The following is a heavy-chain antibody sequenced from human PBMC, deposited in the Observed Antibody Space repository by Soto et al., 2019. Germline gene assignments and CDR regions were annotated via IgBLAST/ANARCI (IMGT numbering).Heavy chain of an antibody. Sequence: QVQLVESGGGVVQPGRSLRLSCAASGFSFSKYGMHWVRQAPGKGLEWVAEMSDDGSKKYYGDSVKGRFTNSRDNSKNTLYLLMDSLRPEDTAMYYCAKELRETGGYYFDCWGQGTLVTVSS. CDR1: GFSFSKYG. V-gene: IGHV3-30*18. CDR2: MSDDGSKK. D-gene: IGHD3-16*01. CDR3: AKELRETGGYYFDC. J-gene: IGHJ4*02.